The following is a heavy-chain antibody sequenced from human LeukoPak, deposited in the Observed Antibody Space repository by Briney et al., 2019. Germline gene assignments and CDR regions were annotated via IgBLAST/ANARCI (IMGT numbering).Heavy chain of an antibody. D-gene: IGHD3-3*01. Sequence: ASVKVSCKASGYTFTGYYMHWVRQAPVQGLEWMGWINPNSGGTNYAQKFQGRVTMTRDTSISTAYMELSRLRSDDTAVYYCARVYIDDFWSGFTPYYYYYYMDVWGKGTTVTVSS. CDR3: ARVYIDDFWSGFTPYYYYYYMDV. CDR2: INPNSGGT. J-gene: IGHJ6*03. V-gene: IGHV1-2*02. CDR1: GYTFTGYY.